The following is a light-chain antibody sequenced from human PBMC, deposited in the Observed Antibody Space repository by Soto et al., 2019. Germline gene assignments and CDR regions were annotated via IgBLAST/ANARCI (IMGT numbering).Light chain of an antibody. J-gene: IGLJ1*01. Sequence: QSALTQPASVSGSPGQSITISCTGTSSHVGSYKLVSWYQQHPGKAPKLMIFEVNKRPSGVSNRFSGSKSGNTASLTISGLKVEDEADYYCCSSGGSPTYVFGTGTKLTVL. CDR2: EVN. V-gene: IGLV2-23*02. CDR1: SSHVGSYKL. CDR3: CSSGGSPTYV.